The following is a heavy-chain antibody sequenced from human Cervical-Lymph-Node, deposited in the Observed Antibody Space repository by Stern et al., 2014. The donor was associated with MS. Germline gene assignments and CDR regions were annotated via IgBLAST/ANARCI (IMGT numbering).Heavy chain of an antibody. CDR1: GYTFTSYY. D-gene: IGHD4-17*01. CDR3: ARLGRATVTNADY. V-gene: IGHV1-46*01. Sequence: QVQLVPSGAEVKKPGASANVSCKASGYTFTSYYMHWVRQAPGQGLEWMGIINPSGGSPSYAQKFQGRVTMTRDTSTSTVYMELSSLRSEDTAVYYCARLGRATVTNADYWGQGTLVTVSS. J-gene: IGHJ4*02. CDR2: INPSGGSP.